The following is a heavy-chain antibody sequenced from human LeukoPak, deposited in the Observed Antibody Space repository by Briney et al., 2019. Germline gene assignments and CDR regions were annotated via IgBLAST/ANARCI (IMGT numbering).Heavy chain of an antibody. Sequence: GASVKVSCKVSGYTLTELSMHWVRQAPGKGLEWMGGFDPEDGETIYAQKFQGRVTMTEDTSTDTAYMELSSLRSEDTAVYYCATAGPGYYYDGMDVWGKGTTVTVSS. CDR2: FDPEDGET. J-gene: IGHJ6*04. D-gene: IGHD3-10*01. CDR1: GYTLTELS. CDR3: ATAGPGYYYDGMDV. V-gene: IGHV1-24*01.